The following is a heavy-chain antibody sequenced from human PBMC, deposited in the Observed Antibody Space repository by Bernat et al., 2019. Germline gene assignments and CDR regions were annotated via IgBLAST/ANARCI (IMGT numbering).Heavy chain of an antibody. CDR2: ISYDGSNK. CDR1: GFTFSSYG. V-gene: IGHV3-30*18. CDR3: AKAQGGGYDYGLFDY. D-gene: IGHD5-12*01. Sequence: QVQLVESGGGVVQPGRSLRLSCAASGFTFSSYGMHWVRQAPGKGLEWVAGISYDGSNKYYADSVKGRFTISRDNSKNTLYLQMNSLRAEDTAVYYCAKAQGGGYDYGLFDYWGQGTLVTVSS. J-gene: IGHJ4*02.